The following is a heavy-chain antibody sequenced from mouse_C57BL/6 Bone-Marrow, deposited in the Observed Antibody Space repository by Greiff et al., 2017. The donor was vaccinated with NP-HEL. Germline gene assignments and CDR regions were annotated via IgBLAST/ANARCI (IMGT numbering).Heavy chain of an antibody. J-gene: IGHJ2*01. CDR1: GYAFSSYW. CDR3: ARRYGYYAFDY. CDR2: IYPGDGDT. D-gene: IGHD2-3*01. Sequence: VQLQQPGADLVKPGASVKLSCKASGYAFSSYWMNWVKQRPGKGLEWIGQIYPGDGDTNYNGKFKGKATLTADKSSSTAYMQLSSLTSEDSAVYFCARRYGYYAFDYWGQGTTLTVSS. V-gene: IGHV1-80*01.